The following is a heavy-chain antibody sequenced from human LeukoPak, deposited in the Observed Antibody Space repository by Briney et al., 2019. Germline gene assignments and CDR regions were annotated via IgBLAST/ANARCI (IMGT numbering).Heavy chain of an antibody. Sequence: GASVKVSCKASGYTFTGYYMHWVRQAPGQGLEWMGWINPNSGGTNYAQKFQGRVTMTRDTSISTAYLQWSSLKASDTAMYYCARRLVLQSSPADAFDIWGQGTMVTVSS. CDR3: ARRLVLQSSPADAFDI. CDR2: INPNSGGT. D-gene: IGHD2-2*01. CDR1: GYTFTGYY. J-gene: IGHJ3*02. V-gene: IGHV1-2*02.